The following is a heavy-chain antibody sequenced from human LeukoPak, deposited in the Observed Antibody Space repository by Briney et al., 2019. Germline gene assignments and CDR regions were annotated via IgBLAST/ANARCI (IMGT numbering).Heavy chain of an antibody. CDR2: IYYSGGT. CDR1: GGSVSSGDYY. Sequence: SETLSLTCTVSGGSVSSGDYYWSGIRRPPGKGLEWIGYIYYSGGTYYNPSLKSRVTISVDTSKNQFSLKLSSVTAADTAVYYCARKAYSAYDELFTYFDYWGQGTLVTVSS. CDR3: ARKAYSAYDELFTYFDY. J-gene: IGHJ4*02. V-gene: IGHV4-30-4*01. D-gene: IGHD5-12*01.